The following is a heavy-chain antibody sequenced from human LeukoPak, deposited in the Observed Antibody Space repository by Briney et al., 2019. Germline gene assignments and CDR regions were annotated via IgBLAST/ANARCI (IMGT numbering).Heavy chain of an antibody. D-gene: IGHD3-22*01. CDR1: GFTFSDYY. Sequence: RAGGSLRLSCAASGFTFSDYYMNWVRQAPGKGLEWVSYISTSGSTKYYADSVKGRFTISRDNAKNSLYLQMNSLRAADTAVYYCARDRDPGYNDSSGYRRVNAFDIWGQATMVTVSS. CDR2: ISTSGSTK. V-gene: IGHV3-11*04. J-gene: IGHJ3*02. CDR3: ARDRDPGYNDSSGYRRVNAFDI.